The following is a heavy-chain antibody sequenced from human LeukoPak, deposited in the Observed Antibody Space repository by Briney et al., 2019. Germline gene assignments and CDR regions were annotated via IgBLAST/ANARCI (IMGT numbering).Heavy chain of an antibody. CDR2: ITGSGGNT. CDR3: AKWGDYDVLTGYYVSDY. J-gene: IGHJ4*02. CDR1: GFTFSNYA. D-gene: IGHD3-9*01. V-gene: IGHV3-23*01. Sequence: GGSLRLSCAASGFTFSNYAMSWVRQAPGKGLEWVSAITGSGGNTYYADSVKGRFTISRDNSKNKLYLQMNSLRAEDTAVYYCAKWGDYDVLTGYYVSDYWGQGTLVTVSS.